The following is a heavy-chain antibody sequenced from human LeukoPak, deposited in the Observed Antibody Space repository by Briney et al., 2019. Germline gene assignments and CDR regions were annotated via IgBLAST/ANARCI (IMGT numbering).Heavy chain of an antibody. CDR2: ISGYNGNI. V-gene: IGHV1-18*01. Sequence: ASVKVSCKASGYSFTSYGISWVRQAPGQGLEWMGWISGYNGNIDYVQKLQGRVTMTTDTSTSTAYMELRSLRSDDTAVYYCARELNPYGGNPLDYWGQGTLVTVSS. CDR3: ARELNPYGGNPLDY. D-gene: IGHD4-23*01. J-gene: IGHJ4*02. CDR1: GYSFTSYG.